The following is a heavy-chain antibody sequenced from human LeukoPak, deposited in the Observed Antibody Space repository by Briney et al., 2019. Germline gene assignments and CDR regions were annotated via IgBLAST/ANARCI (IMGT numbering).Heavy chain of an antibody. CDR3: ARAKPTVVTPDAFDI. Sequence: PGGSLRLSCAASGFTVSSNYMSWVRQAPGKGLEWVSVIYSGGSTYYADSVKGRFTISRDNSKNTLYLQMNSLRAEDTAVYYCARAKPTVVTPDAFDIWGQGTMVTVSS. CDR2: IYSGGST. V-gene: IGHV3-66*01. CDR1: GFTVSSNY. D-gene: IGHD4-23*01. J-gene: IGHJ3*02.